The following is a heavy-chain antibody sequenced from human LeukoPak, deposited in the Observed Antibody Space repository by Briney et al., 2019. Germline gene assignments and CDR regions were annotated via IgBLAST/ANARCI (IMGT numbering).Heavy chain of an antibody. CDR2: IGTAGDT. CDR1: GFTFSSYD. J-gene: IGHJ4*02. D-gene: IGHD2-21*02. Sequence: GGFLRLSCAASGFTFSSYDMHWVRQATGKGLEWVSAIGTAGDTYYPGSVKGRFTISRENAKNSLYLQMNSLRAGDTAVYYCARALYCGGDCYPLDYWGQGTLVTVSS. CDR3: ARALYCGGDCYPLDY. V-gene: IGHV3-13*01.